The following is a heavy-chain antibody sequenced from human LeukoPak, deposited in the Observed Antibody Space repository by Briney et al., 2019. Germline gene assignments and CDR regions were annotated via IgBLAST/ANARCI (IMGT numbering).Heavy chain of an antibody. CDR1: GFSFDDYG. J-gene: IGHJ4*02. CDR3: ARDRLAATGLFDY. CDR2: INWDGGSA. Sequence: GGSLRLSCAASGFSFDDYGMSWVRQAPGRGLEWVSGINWDGGSAAYADSVKGRFTISRDNAKNSLYLQMNSLRTEDTAFYYCARDRLAATGLFDYWGQGTLVTVSS. D-gene: IGHD6-13*01. V-gene: IGHV3-20*04.